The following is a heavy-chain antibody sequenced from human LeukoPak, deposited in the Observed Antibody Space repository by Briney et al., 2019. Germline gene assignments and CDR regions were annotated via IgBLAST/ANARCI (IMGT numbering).Heavy chain of an antibody. J-gene: IGHJ4*02. CDR2: IKQDGSEQ. V-gene: IGHV3-7*01. CDR1: GFTFSVYW. D-gene: IGHD3-10*01. Sequence: GGSLRLSCAASGFTFSVYWMSWVRQAPGKGLEWVANIKQDGSEQYYVDSVKGRFTISRDNAKNSLYLQMNSLGAGDTAVYYCARDYGSGSYYNTAYWGQGTLVTVSS. CDR3: ARDYGSGSYYNTAY.